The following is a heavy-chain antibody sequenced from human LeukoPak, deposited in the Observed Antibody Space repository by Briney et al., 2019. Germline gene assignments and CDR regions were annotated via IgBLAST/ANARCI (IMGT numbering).Heavy chain of an antibody. Sequence: PGGSLRLSCAASGFTFSSYWMHWVRQAPGKGLVWVSRINSGGSSTRYADSVKGRFTISRDNAKNSLYLQMNSLRVEDTALYYCARVWAWGSGNYFDDWGQGTLVTVSS. CDR3: ARVWAWGSGNYFDD. D-gene: IGHD7-27*01. CDR1: GFTFSSYW. J-gene: IGHJ4*02. CDR2: INSGGSST. V-gene: IGHV3-74*01.